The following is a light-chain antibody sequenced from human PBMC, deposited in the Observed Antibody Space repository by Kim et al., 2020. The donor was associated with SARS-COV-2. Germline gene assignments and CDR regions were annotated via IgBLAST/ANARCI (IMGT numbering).Light chain of an antibody. Sequence: SASVGDRVTTTCRASQSISSYLNWYQQKPGKAPKLLIYAASSLQSGVPSRFSGSGSGTYFTLTISSLQPEDFATYYCQQSYSTPYTFGQGTKLEI. CDR3: QQSYSTPYT. CDR1: QSISSY. V-gene: IGKV1-39*01. J-gene: IGKJ2*01. CDR2: AAS.